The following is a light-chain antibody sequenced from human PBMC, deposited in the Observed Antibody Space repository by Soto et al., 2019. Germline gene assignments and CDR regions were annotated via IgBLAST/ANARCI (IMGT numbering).Light chain of an antibody. CDR3: QQANSFPFT. Sequence: DIQLTQSPSFLSASVGDRVTITCRASQGISSYLAWYQQKPGKAPKLLIYAASTLQSGVPSRFSGSGSGTEFTLTLSSLQPEDFATYYCQQANSFPFTFGPGTKVDIK. V-gene: IGKV1-9*01. CDR1: QGISSY. J-gene: IGKJ3*01. CDR2: AAS.